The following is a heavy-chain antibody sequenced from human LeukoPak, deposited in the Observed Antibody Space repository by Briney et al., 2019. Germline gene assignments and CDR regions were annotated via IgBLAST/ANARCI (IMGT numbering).Heavy chain of an antibody. V-gene: IGHV4-59*01. Sequence: PSETLSLTCTVSGGSISSYYWSWIRQPPGKGLEWIGYIYYSGSTNYNPSLKSRVTISVDTSKNQFSLKLSSVTAADTAVSYCARGGQQLVRWGQGTLVTVSS. CDR1: GGSISSYY. CDR3: ARGGQQLVR. J-gene: IGHJ4*02. CDR2: IYYSGST. D-gene: IGHD6-13*01.